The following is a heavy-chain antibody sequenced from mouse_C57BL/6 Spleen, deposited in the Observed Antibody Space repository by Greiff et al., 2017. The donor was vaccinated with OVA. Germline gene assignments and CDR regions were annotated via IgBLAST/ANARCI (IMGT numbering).Heavy chain of an antibody. J-gene: IGHJ1*03. CDR3: ARSFSYYGSSYDFDV. Sequence: VQLQQPGAELVKPGASVKLSCKASGYTFTSYWMQWVKQRPGQGLEWIGEIDPSDSYTNYNQKFKGKATLTVDTSSSTAYMQLSSLTSEDSAVXYCARSFSYYGSSYDFDVWGTGTTVTVSS. V-gene: IGHV1-50*01. CDR2: IDPSDSYT. D-gene: IGHD1-1*01. CDR1: GYTFTSYW.